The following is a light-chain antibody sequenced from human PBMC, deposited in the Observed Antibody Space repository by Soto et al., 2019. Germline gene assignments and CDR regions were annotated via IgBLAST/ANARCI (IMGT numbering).Light chain of an antibody. Sequence: EIVLTQSPGTLSLSAGERATLSCMASHSVSSNYLAWYQQQPGQAPRLLIHGASRRATGIPDRFSGSGSGTDFTLTINRLEPEDFAVYYCQQYGTSPYTFGQGTKLEIK. CDR2: GAS. CDR1: HSVSSNY. CDR3: QQYGTSPYT. J-gene: IGKJ2*01. V-gene: IGKV3-20*01.